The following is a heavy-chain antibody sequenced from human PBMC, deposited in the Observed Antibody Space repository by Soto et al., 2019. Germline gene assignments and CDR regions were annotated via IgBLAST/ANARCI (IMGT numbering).Heavy chain of an antibody. J-gene: IGHJ6*03. D-gene: IGHD5-12*01. Sequence: GGSLRLSCAASGFTFSSYSMSWVRQAPGKGLEWVSAISGSGGSTYYADSVKGRFTISRDNSKNTLYLQMNSLKASDTAMYYCARRRLSGYDISSADYYYMDVWGKGTTVTVSS. CDR2: ISGSGGST. CDR1: GFTFSSYS. V-gene: IGHV3-23*01. CDR3: ARRRLSGYDISSADYYYMDV.